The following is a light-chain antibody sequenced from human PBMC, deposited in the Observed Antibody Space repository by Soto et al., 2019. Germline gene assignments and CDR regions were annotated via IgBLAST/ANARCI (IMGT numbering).Light chain of an antibody. Sequence: EIVLTQSPGTLSLSPGERATLASRASQSVSNNYLAWYQQKPGQAPRLIVYDASTRATGIPTRFSGSGSGTDFTLTISNLEPEDFAVYYCQQHISWPLTFGGGTKVDIK. CDR1: QSVSNNY. V-gene: IGKV3-11*01. CDR2: DAS. J-gene: IGKJ4*01. CDR3: QQHISWPLT.